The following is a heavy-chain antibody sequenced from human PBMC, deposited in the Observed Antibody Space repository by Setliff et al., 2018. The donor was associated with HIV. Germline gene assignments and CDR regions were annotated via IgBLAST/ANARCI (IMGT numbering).Heavy chain of an antibody. CDR2: ISSTSSYI. Sequence: PGGSLRLSCAASGFTFSSYEMIWVRQAPGKGLEWVSSISSTSSYIYYADSVKGRFTISRDNAKNSLYLQMNSLRAEDTAVYYCARDGSRGGLPFYGMDVWGQ. D-gene: IGHD3-16*01. J-gene: IGHJ6*02. CDR3: ARDGSRGGLPFYGMDV. V-gene: IGHV3-21*04. CDR1: GFTFSSYE.